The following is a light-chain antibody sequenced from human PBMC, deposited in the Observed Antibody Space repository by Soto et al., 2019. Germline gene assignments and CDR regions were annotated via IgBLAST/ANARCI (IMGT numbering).Light chain of an antibody. CDR2: GAS. J-gene: IGKJ1*01. CDR3: QQYTKSPLT. Sequence: EIVMTQSPATLSVSPGERATLSCRASQSVSIDLAWYQQTPGQAPRLLIYGASTRATRIPVRFSGSASGTEFTLTISSLQTEYFTVYYCQQYTKSPLTFDKGTKVQIK. V-gene: IGKV3-15*01. CDR1: QSVSID.